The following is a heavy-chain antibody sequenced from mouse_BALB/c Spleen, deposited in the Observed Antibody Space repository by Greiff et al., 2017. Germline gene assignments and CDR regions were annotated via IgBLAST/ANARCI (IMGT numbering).Heavy chain of an antibody. CDR1: GYTFTDYA. CDR3: AGSGLLRRLAKDYAMDY. D-gene: IGHD1-2*01. CDR2: ISTYYGDA. Sequence: QVQLQQSGAELVRPGVSVKISCKGSGYTFTDYAMHWVKQSHAKSLEWIGVISTYYGDASYNQKFKGKATMTVDKSSSTAYMELARLTSEDSAIYYCAGSGLLRRLAKDYAMDYWGQGTSVTVSS. J-gene: IGHJ4*01. V-gene: IGHV1S137*01.